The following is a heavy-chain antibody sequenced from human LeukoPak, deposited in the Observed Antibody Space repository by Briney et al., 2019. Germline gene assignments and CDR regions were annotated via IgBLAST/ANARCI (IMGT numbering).Heavy chain of an antibody. D-gene: IGHD4-17*01. CDR3: AKAAYGDYAGAFDI. CDR1: GFNFKTYA. J-gene: IGHJ3*02. Sequence: PGGSLRLSCAASGFNFKTYAMTWVRQAPGKGLEWVSAIGSSGDRLYYADSLKGRFTISRDNSKKTLFLQMNSLRAEDTAVYYCAKAAYGDYAGAFDIWGQGTMVSVSS. CDR2: IGSSGDRL. V-gene: IGHV3-23*01.